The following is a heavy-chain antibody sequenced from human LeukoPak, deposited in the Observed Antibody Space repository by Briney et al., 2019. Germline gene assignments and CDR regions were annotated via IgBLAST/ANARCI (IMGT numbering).Heavy chain of an antibody. D-gene: IGHD5-12*01. CDR1: GFTFSSYG. V-gene: IGHV3-30*18. Sequence: GGPLRLSCAASGFTFSSYGMHWVRQAPGKGLEWVAVISYDGSNKYYADSVKGRFTISRDNSKNTLYLQMNSLRAEDTAVYYCAKDGGSGYDVFDYWGQGTLVTVSS. CDR2: ISYDGSNK. CDR3: AKDGGSGYDVFDY. J-gene: IGHJ4*02.